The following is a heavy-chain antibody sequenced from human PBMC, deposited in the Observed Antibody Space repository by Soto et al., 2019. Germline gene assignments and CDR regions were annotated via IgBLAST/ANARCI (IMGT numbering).Heavy chain of an antibody. V-gene: IGHV1-2*04. CDR1: GYTFTGYY. J-gene: IGHJ4*02. D-gene: IGHD3-22*01. CDR2: INPNSGGT. Sequence: ASVKVSCKASGYTFTGYYMHWVRQAPGQGLEWKGWINPNSGGTNYAQKFQGWVTMTRDTSISTAYMELSRLRSDDTAVYYCARGPPLYYYDSSGYSAPDYWGQGTLVTVSS. CDR3: ARGPPLYYYDSSGYSAPDY.